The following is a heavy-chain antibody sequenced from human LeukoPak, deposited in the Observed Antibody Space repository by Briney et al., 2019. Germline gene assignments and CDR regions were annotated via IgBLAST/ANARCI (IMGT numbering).Heavy chain of an antibody. D-gene: IGHD6-6*01. CDR2: IIPILDTA. J-gene: IGHJ4*02. V-gene: IGHV1-69*10. CDR1: GGTFISYA. Sequence: SVKVSCKASGGTFISYASSWVRQAPGQGLEWRGGIIPILDTANYAQKFQGRVTITTDKSTNTAYMELSSLRSEDTAVYYCARDIPYSTSSEMDYWGQGTLVTASS. CDR3: ARDIPYSTSSEMDY.